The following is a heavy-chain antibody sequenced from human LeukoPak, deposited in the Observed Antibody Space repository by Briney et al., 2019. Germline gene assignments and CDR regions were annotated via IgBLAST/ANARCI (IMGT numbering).Heavy chain of an antibody. V-gene: IGHV3-48*01. J-gene: IGHJ4*02. D-gene: IGHD6-13*01. Sequence: GGSLRLSCAASGFTFSSYSMNWVRQAPGKGLEWVSYISSSSSTIYYADSVKGRLTISRDNAKNSLYLQMNSLRAEDTAVYYCARDWQRGIAAAGPAYWGQGTLVTVSS. CDR2: ISSSSSTI. CDR3: ARDWQRGIAAAGPAY. CDR1: GFTFSSYS.